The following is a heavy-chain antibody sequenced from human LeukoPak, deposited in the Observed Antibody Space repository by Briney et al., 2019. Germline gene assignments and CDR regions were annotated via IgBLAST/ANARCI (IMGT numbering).Heavy chain of an antibody. CDR3: AGGVTYDYFDY. V-gene: IGHV4-39*07. J-gene: IGHJ4*02. Sequence: PSETLSLTCAVSGGSISSSSYYWGWIRQPPGKGLEWIGSIYYSGSTYYNPSLKSRVTISVDTSKNQFSLKLSSVTAADTAVYYCAGGVTYDYFDYWGQGTLVTVSS. CDR2: IYYSGST. CDR1: GGSISSSSYY.